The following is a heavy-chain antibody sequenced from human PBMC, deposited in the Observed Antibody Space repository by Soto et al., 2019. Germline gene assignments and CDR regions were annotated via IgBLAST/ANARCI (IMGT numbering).Heavy chain of an antibody. CDR3: GKYRPCGNCNYSWFDP. CDR1: GFTFSSYA. D-gene: IGHD1-7*01. V-gene: IGHV3-23*01. CDR2: ISDGGGST. Sequence: GGSLRLSCAASGFTFSSYAMSWVRQAPGKGLEWVSAISDGGGSTYYADSVKGRFTISRDNSKNTLYLQMNSLRAEDWAVYYCGKYRPCGNCNYSWFDPWGQGTLVTVSS. J-gene: IGHJ5*02.